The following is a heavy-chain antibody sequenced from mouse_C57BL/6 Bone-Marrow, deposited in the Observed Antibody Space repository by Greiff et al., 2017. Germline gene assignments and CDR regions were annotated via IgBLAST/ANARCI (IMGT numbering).Heavy chain of an antibody. Sequence: VQLKQSGPELVKPGASVKISCKASGYTFTDYYMNWVKQSHGKSLEWIGDINPNNGGTSYNQKLKGKATLTVDKSSSTAYMELRSLTSEDSAVYYCARGIYYDYDFDYWGQGTTLTVSS. D-gene: IGHD2-4*01. CDR2: INPNNGGT. V-gene: IGHV1-26*01. CDR3: ARGIYYDYDFDY. J-gene: IGHJ2*01. CDR1: GYTFTDYY.